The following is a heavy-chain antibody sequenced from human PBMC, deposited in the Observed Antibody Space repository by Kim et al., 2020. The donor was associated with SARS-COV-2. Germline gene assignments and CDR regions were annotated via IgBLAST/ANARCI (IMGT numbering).Heavy chain of an antibody. CDR2: IYYSGST. Sequence: SETLSLTCTVSGGSISSSSYYWGWIRQPPGKGLEWIGSIYYSGSTYYNPSLKSRVTISVDTSKNQFSLKLSSVTAADTAVYYCARHPLPDYGDHPFDYWGQGTLVTVSS. CDR1: GGSISSSSYY. V-gene: IGHV4-39*01. CDR3: ARHPLPDYGDHPFDY. D-gene: IGHD4-17*01. J-gene: IGHJ4*02.